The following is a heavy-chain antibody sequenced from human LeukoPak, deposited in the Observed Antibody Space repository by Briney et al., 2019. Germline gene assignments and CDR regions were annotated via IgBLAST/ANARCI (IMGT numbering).Heavy chain of an antibody. CDR2: FDPEDGET. V-gene: IGHV1-24*01. J-gene: IGHJ6*03. CDR3: AKVSSSSHYYMDV. D-gene: IGHD6-6*01. CDR1: GYTLTELP. Sequence: ASVKVSCKVSGYTLTELPMHWVRQAPGKGLEWMGGFDPEDGETIYAQKFQGRVTITRNTSISTAYMELSSLRAEDTAVYYCAKVSSSSHYYMDVWGKGTTVTVSS.